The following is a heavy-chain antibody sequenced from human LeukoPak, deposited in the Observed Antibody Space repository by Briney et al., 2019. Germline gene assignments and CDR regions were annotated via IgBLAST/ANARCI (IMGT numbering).Heavy chain of an antibody. V-gene: IGHV3-11*04. Sequence: GGSLRLSCAASGFTFSDYYMSWIRQAPGKGLEWVSYISSSGSTIYYADSVKGRFTISRDNAKNSLYLQMNSLRVVDTAVYYCARGGLHYYDSSGFDYWGQGTLVTVSS. CDR3: ARGGLHYYDSSGFDY. J-gene: IGHJ4*02. D-gene: IGHD3-22*01. CDR2: ISSSGSTI. CDR1: GFTFSDYY.